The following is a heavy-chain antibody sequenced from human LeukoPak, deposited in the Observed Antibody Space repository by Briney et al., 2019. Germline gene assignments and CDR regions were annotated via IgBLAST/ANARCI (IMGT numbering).Heavy chain of an antibody. D-gene: IGHD3-22*01. CDR3: AKQTDTTGSRGGAFDI. CDR2: ISNSGGST. Sequence: GGSLRLSCAASGFTFSSYAMSWVRQAPGKGLEWVSAISNSGGSTYSADSMKGRFTISRDNSKNTLFLQMSGLGAEDTAVYYCAKQTDTTGSRGGAFDIWGQGTMVTVSS. V-gene: IGHV3-23*01. J-gene: IGHJ3*02. CDR1: GFTFSSYA.